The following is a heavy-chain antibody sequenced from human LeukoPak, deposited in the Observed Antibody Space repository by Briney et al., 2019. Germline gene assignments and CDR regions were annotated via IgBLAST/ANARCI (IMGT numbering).Heavy chain of an antibody. D-gene: IGHD5-24*01. CDR2: IYHSGST. J-gene: IGHJ4*02. V-gene: IGHV4-38-2*02. Sequence: SETLSLTCTASGYSTSSGYYWGWIRQPPGKGLEWIGSIYHSGSTYYNPSLKSRVTISVDTSKNQFSLKLSSVTAADTAVYYCARVGDGYNYVGYFDYWGQGTLVTVSS. CDR1: GYSTSSGYY. CDR3: ARVGDGYNYVGYFDY.